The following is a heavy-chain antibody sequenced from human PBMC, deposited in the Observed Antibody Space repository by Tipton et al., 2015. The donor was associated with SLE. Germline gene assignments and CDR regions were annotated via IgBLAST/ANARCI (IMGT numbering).Heavy chain of an antibody. CDR3: ARLTPWGYDY. J-gene: IGHJ4*02. V-gene: IGHV4-39*07. D-gene: IGHD7-27*01. CDR2: ISYSGAT. Sequence: TLSLTCTVSGGSMSSSSDFWDWIRQPPGKGLMLIGSISYSGATSYNPSLKSRVTISVDTSKNQFSLSLISVTAADTAVYYCARLTPWGYDYWGPGMLVTVSS. CDR1: GGSMSSSSDF.